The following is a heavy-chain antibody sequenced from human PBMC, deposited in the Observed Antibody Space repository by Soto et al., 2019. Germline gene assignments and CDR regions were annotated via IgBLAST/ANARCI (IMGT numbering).Heavy chain of an antibody. Sequence: PSETLSLTCTVSDGSIRDYYWGWIRQPPGKGLEWIGYIYYTGTTKYNPSLKSRVTVSVDSSKNQFSLKLSSVTAADTAVYYCARAPRGNYGYPSYFDYWGQGTLVTVSS. J-gene: IGHJ4*02. CDR2: IYYTGTT. V-gene: IGHV4-59*01. CDR3: ARAPRGNYGYPSYFDY. D-gene: IGHD3-10*01. CDR1: DGSIRDYY.